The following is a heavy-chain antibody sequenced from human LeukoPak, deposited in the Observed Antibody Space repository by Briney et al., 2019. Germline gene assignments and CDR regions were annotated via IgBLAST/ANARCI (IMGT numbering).Heavy chain of an antibody. D-gene: IGHD3-10*01. CDR2: INHSGST. CDR1: GGSFSGYY. Sequence: TSETLSLTCAVYGGSFSGYYWSWIRQPPGKGLEWIGEINHSGSTNYNPSLKSRVTISVDTSKNQFSLKLSSVTAADTAVYYCARALYYYGSGSYCSPEYFQHWGQGTLVTVSS. V-gene: IGHV4-34*01. CDR3: ARALYYYGSGSYCSPEYFQH. J-gene: IGHJ1*01.